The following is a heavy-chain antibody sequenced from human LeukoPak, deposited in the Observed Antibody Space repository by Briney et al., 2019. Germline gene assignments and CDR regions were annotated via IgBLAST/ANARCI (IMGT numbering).Heavy chain of an antibody. D-gene: IGHD6-19*01. Sequence: GGSLRLSCAASGFTFSSYWMSWVRQAPGKGLEWVANIKQDGSEKYYVDSVKGRFTISRDNSKNTLYLQMDSLRAEDTAVYYCARDPSIAVAGPDYFDHWGQGTLVTVSS. CDR1: GFTFSSYW. CDR3: ARDPSIAVAGPDYFDH. V-gene: IGHV3-7*03. CDR2: IKQDGSEK. J-gene: IGHJ4*02.